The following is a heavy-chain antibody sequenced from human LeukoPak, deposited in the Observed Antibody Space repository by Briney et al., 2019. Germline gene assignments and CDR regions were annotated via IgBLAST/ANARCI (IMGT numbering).Heavy chain of an antibody. CDR2: ISSSSSYI. D-gene: IGHD6-19*01. J-gene: IGHJ3*02. Sequence: GGSLRPSCAASGFTFSSYSMNWVRQAPGKGLEWVSSISSSSSYIYYADSVKGRFTISRDNAKNSLYLQMNSLRAEDTAVYYCARDYRRAVAGNALDIWGQGTMVTVSS. V-gene: IGHV3-21*01. CDR1: GFTFSSYS. CDR3: ARDYRRAVAGNALDI.